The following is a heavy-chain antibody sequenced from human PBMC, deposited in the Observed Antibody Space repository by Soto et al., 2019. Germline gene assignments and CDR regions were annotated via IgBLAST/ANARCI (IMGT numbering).Heavy chain of an antibody. CDR3: ARECAGAAGLKRPKYYYYYYMDV. V-gene: IGHV4-59*01. CDR2: IYYSGST. D-gene: IGHD6-13*01. Sequence: SETLSLTCTVSGGSISSYYWSWIRQPPGKGLEWIGYIYYSGSTNYNPSLKSRVTISVDTSKNQFSLKLSSVTAADAAVYYCARECAGAAGLKRPKYYYYYYMDVWGKGTTVTVSS. CDR1: GGSISSYY. J-gene: IGHJ6*03.